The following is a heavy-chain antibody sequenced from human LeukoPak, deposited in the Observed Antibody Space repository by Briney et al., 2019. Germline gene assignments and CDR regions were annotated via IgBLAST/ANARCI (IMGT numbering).Heavy chain of an antibody. V-gene: IGHV3-9*01. Sequence: PGRSLRLSCAVSGFTFDDYAMHWVRQAPGKGLEWVSGISWSSGSIGYADSVRGRFTISRDNAKNSLYLQMNSLRAEDTALYYCAKSTIPNYYDSSGYYYASDYWGQGTLVTVSS. D-gene: IGHD3-22*01. J-gene: IGHJ4*02. CDR2: ISWSSGSI. CDR3: AKSTIPNYYDSSGYYYASDY. CDR1: GFTFDDYA.